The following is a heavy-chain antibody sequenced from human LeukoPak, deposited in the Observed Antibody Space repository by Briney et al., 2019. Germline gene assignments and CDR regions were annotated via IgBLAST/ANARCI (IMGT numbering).Heavy chain of an antibody. CDR1: GGSISSSSYY. J-gene: IGHJ4*02. CDR2: IYYSGST. D-gene: IGHD3-10*01. CDR3: ARHHSLWFGELKYFDY. Sequence: PSETLSLTCTVSGGSISSSSYYWGWIRQPPGKGLEWIGSIYYSGSTYYNPSLKSRVTISVDTSKNQFSLKLSSVTAADTAVYYCARHHSLWFGELKYFDYWGQGTLVTVSS. V-gene: IGHV4-39*01.